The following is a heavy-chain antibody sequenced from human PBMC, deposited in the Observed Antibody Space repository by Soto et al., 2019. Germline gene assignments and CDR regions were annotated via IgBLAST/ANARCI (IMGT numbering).Heavy chain of an antibody. CDR2: ISGSGGSP. CDR3: AKHQGSYSLIWFDP. J-gene: IGHJ5*02. V-gene: IGHV3-23*01. CDR1: GFTFSSYA. Sequence: EVQLLNSGGGLVQPGGSLRLSCAASGFTFSSYAMSWVLQSPGKGLEWVSGISGSGGSPYYVDSVKGRFTISRDNSKYRLYLRMNSLRAEDTAVYYCAKHQGSYSLIWFDPRGQGTLVTVS. D-gene: IGHD2-21*01.